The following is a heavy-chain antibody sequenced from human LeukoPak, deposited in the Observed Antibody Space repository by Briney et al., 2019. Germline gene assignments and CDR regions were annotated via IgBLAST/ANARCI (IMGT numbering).Heavy chain of an antibody. Sequence: GGSLRLSCAASVFTFSSYSMHWVRQAPWKGLEWVSTITTSDGNTYYADSVKGRFTVSRDNSKNTLFLQMNSLRAEDTAVYYCAKDGGLWVSAHWGDSWGRGTLVTVSS. V-gene: IGHV3-23*01. J-gene: IGHJ4*02. D-gene: IGHD7-27*01. CDR3: AKDGGLWVSAHWGDS. CDR1: VFTFSSYS. CDR2: ITTSDGNT.